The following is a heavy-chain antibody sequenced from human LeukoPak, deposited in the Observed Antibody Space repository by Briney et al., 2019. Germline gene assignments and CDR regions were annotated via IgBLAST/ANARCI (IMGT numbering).Heavy chain of an antibody. CDR3: ASLPGIATLRGMDV. V-gene: IGHV1-3*01. CDR2: INAGNGNT. Sequence: ASVKVSCKASGYTFTSYAMHWVRQAPGQRLEWMGWINAGNGNTKYSQKFQGRVTITRDTSASTVYMELSSLRSEDTAVYYCASLPGIATLRGMDVGGQGPTVTVSS. J-gene: IGHJ6*02. CDR1: GYTFTSYA. D-gene: IGHD6-13*01.